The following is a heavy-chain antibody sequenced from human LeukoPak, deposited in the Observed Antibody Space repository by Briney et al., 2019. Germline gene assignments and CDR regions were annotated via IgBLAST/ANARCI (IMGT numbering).Heavy chain of an antibody. V-gene: IGHV4-4*02. CDR1: GGSISSSNW. D-gene: IGHD6-13*01. CDR2: IYHSGST. J-gene: IGHJ4*02. Sequence: PSETLSLTCAVSGGSISSSNWWSWVRQPPGKGLEWIGEIYHSGSTNYNPSLKGRVTISVDKSKNQFSLKLSSVTAADTAVYYCASSIAAAAHFDYWGQGTLVTVSS. CDR3: ASSIAAAAHFDY.